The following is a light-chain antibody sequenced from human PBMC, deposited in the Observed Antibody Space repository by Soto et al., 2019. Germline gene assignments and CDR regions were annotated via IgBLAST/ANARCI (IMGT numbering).Light chain of an antibody. J-gene: IGKJ1*01. CDR1: QTISSW. Sequence: DIQMTQSPSTLSGSVGDRVTITCRASQTISSWLAWYQQKPGKAPKLLIYKTSTLKSGVPSRFSGSGSGTEFTLTISSVKTDDFATYYCQHYNSYSEAFRQGPKVELK. V-gene: IGKV1-5*03. CDR2: KTS. CDR3: QHYNSYSEA.